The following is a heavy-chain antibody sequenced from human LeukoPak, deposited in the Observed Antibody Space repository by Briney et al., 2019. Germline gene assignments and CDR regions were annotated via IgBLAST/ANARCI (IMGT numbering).Heavy chain of an antibody. CDR3: AKGDDYSNYYGMDV. J-gene: IGHJ6*02. CDR2: INAGNGNT. Sequence: ASVKVSCKASGYTFTSYAMHWVRQAPGQRLEWMGWINAGNGNTKYSQKFQGRVTITRDTSASTAYMELSSLRSEDTAVYYCAKGDDYSNYYGMDVWGQGTTVTVSS. V-gene: IGHV1-3*01. CDR1: GYTFTSYA. D-gene: IGHD4-11*01.